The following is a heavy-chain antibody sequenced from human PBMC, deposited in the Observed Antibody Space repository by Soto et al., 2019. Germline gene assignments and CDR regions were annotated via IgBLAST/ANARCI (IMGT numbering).Heavy chain of an antibody. CDR2: IIPIFGTA. CDR3: ARSSYYYDSSGYCYRWRDAFDI. D-gene: IGHD3-22*01. CDR1: GGTFSSYA. V-gene: IGHV1-69*13. J-gene: IGHJ3*02. Sequence: SVKVSCKASGGTFSSYAISWVRQAPGQGLEWMGGIIPIFGTANYAQKFQGRVTITADESTSTAYMELSSLRSEDTAVYYCARSSYYYDSSGYCYRWRDAFDIWGQGTMVTVSS.